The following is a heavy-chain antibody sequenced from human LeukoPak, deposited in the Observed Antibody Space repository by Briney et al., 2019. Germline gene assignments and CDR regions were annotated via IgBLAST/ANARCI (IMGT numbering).Heavy chain of an antibody. D-gene: IGHD1-26*01. CDR2: ISTDGSST. V-gene: IGHV3-74*01. Sequence: GGSLRLSCAASGFSFSGYWMVWFRQAPGKGLVWVSRISTDGSSTGYADSVKGRFTISRDNAKNTLYLQMNSLRAEDTAVYYCARYRQGGINNDYWGQGTRVTVSS. CDR3: ARYRQGGINNDY. J-gene: IGHJ4*02. CDR1: GFSFSGYW.